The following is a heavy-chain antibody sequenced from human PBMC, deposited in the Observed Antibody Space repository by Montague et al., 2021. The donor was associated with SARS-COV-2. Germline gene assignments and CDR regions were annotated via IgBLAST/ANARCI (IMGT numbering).Heavy chain of an antibody. V-gene: IGHV3-48*04. CDR2: ISSSSNPI. CDR3: ARDRGGSVSSGPYYYGMDV. D-gene: IGHD6-19*01. Sequence: SLRLSCAASGFTFSSYSMNWVRQAPGKGLEWLSSISSSSNPIYYADSVQGRFTISRDNAKNSLYLQMNSLRAEDTAVYYCARDRGGSVSSGPYYYGMDVWGQGTTVTVSS. CDR1: GFTFSSYS. J-gene: IGHJ6*02.